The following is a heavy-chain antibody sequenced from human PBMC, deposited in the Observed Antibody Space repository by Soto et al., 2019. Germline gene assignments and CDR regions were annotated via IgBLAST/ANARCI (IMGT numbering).Heavy chain of an antibody. V-gene: IGHV4-4*07. CDR1: GGSFTGDY. Sequence: PSETLSLTCSVSGGSFTGDYWSWIRQPAGKGLQWIGRVFGNGAGTPIYNSLLKSRARMSADPSKRQFSLTLTSVTAADTAVYSCARDLPPYGGRRSPPTRAFEDWGQGIMVTVSS. J-gene: IGHJ4*02. CDR2: VFGNGAGTP. D-gene: IGHD2-15*01. CDR3: ARDLPPYGGRRSPPTRAFED.